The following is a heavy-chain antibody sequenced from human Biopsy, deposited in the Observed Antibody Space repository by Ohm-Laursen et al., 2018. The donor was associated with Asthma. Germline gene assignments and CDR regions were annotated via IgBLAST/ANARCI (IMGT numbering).Heavy chain of an antibody. CDR2: RFYSGTT. V-gene: IGHV4-30-4*01. CDR1: GPYIGTPPDH. CDR3: ARVASYGDVYFGIDV. D-gene: IGHD4-17*01. Sequence: TPSLTCIVSGPYIGTPPDHSPWIRQSPGNSLECIGFRFYSGTTHYSRSLERRLYISIDTARNEFSMRLRSLTAADTAVYFCARVASYGDVYFGIDVWGPGTTVVVS. J-gene: IGHJ6*02.